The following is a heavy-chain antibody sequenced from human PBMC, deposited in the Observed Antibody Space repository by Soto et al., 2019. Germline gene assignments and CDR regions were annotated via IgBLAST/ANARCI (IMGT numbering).Heavy chain of an antibody. Sequence: PGGSLRLSCKASGFTFSDFGMHWVRQAPGKGLEWVSAIWYDGSYQYYADLVRGRFTTSRDNSNNTLFLQMNSLRVEDTAVYYCARDRLITYGAKIAPDHWGQGALVTVSS. CDR3: ARDRLITYGAKIAPDH. CDR2: IWYDGSYQ. D-gene: IGHD3-16*01. V-gene: IGHV3-33*01. J-gene: IGHJ5*02. CDR1: GFTFSDFG.